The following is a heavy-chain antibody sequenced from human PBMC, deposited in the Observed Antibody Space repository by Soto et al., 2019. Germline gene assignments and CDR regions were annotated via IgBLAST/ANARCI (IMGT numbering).Heavy chain of an antibody. CDR2: IYYSGST. CDR3: ARLVGYPVTTFYFDY. V-gene: IGHV4-59*01. D-gene: IGHD4-17*01. CDR1: GGSISSYY. Sequence: SETLSLTCTVSGGSISSYYWSWIRQPPGKGLEWIGYIYYSGSTNYNPSLKSRVTISVDTSKNQFSLKLSSVTAADTAVYYCARLVGYPVTTFYFDYWGQGTLVTV. J-gene: IGHJ4*02.